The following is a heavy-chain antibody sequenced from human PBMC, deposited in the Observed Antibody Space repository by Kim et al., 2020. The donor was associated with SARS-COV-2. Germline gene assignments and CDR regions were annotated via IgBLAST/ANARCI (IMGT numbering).Heavy chain of an antibody. CDR3: ARDAEQQLVVWGCYFDY. Sequence: GGSLRLSCAASGFTFSSYAMHWVRQAPGKGLEWVAVISYDGSNKYYADSVKGRFTISRDNSKNTLYLQMNSLRAEDTAVYYCARDAEQQLVVWGCYFDYWGQGTLVTVSS. V-gene: IGHV3-30-3*01. CDR1: GFTFSSYA. CDR2: ISYDGSNK. D-gene: IGHD6-13*01. J-gene: IGHJ4*02.